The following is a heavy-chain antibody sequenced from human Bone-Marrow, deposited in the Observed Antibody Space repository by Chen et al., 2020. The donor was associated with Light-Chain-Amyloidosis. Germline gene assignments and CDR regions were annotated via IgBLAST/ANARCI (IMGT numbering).Heavy chain of an antibody. Sequence: EVQLVESEGGLVQPGGSLRLSCAASGFIFSNYWMSWVRQAPGGGLEWVANINEDGTETSYVASVRGRFTVSRDNVKNSLFLQMSGLSAEDTAVYFCARGHDLDYWGQGILVTVSS. CDR2: INEDGTET. J-gene: IGHJ4*02. V-gene: IGHV3-7*01. CDR1: GFIFSNYW. D-gene: IGHD1-1*01. CDR3: ARGHDLDY.